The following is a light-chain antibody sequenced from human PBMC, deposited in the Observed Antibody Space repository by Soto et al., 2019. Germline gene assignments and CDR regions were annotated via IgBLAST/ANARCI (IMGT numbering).Light chain of an antibody. Sequence: EIVMTQSPATLSVSPGERATRSCRASQSISGNLAWYQQKPGQAPRLLIYGASTRATGIPARFSGSGSGTELTLTISGLQSEDFAVYYCQHFHNWPLTFGVGTKVEIQ. CDR1: QSISGN. CDR3: QHFHNWPLT. V-gene: IGKV3-15*01. CDR2: GAS. J-gene: IGKJ4*01.